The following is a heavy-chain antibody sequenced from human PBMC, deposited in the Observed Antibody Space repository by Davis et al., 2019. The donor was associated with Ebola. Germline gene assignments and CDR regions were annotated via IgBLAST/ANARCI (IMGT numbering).Heavy chain of an antibody. D-gene: IGHD3-3*01. CDR1: GFTFSSYS. Sequence: ESLKISCAPSGFTFSSYSMNWVRQAPGKGLEWIGEINHSGSTNYNPSLKSRVTISVDTSKNQFSLKLSSVTSADTAVYYCARGTRVTIFGRLDPWGQGTLVTVSS. V-gene: IGHV4-34*01. CDR2: INHSGST. J-gene: IGHJ5*02. CDR3: ARGTRVTIFGRLDP.